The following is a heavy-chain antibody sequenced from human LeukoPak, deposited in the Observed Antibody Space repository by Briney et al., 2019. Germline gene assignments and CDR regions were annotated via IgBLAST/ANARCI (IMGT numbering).Heavy chain of an antibody. D-gene: IGHD5-18*01. CDR1: GHSISSGYY. J-gene: IGHJ4*02. Sequence: SETLSLTCTVSGHSISSGYYWSWIRQPPGKGLEWIGEINHSGSTNYNPSLKSRVTISVDTSKNQFSLKLSSVTAADTAVYYCARGRIQLWLNYWGQGTLVTVSS. V-gene: IGHV4-34*01. CDR2: INHSGST. CDR3: ARGRIQLWLNY.